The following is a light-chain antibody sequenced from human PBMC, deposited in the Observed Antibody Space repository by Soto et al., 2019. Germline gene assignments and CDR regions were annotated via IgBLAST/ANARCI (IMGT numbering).Light chain of an antibody. CDR3: SSYTSSSSYV. Sequence: QSVLTQPASVSGSPGQSVTISCTGPRSDIGDSNFISWYQHPPGKAPRLLIYEVNNRPSGVSRRFSGSKAGNTASLTISGLQAADEADYYCSSYTSSSSYVFGTGTKVTVL. J-gene: IGLJ1*01. CDR2: EVN. V-gene: IGLV2-14*01. CDR1: RSDIGDSNF.